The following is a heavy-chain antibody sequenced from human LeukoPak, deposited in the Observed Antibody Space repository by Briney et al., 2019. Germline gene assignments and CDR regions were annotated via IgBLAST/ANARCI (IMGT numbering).Heavy chain of an antibody. J-gene: IGHJ3*02. CDR1: GGSISSGGYY. D-gene: IGHD1-26*01. V-gene: IGHV4-61*08. CDR3: ARLPELLGDDAFDI. CDR2: IYYSVST. Sequence: SETLSLTCTVSGGSISSGGYYWSWIRQHPGKGLEWIVYIYYSVSTNYNPSLKSRVTISVDTSKNQFSLKLSSVTAADTAVYYCARLPELLGDDAFDIWGQGTMVTVSS.